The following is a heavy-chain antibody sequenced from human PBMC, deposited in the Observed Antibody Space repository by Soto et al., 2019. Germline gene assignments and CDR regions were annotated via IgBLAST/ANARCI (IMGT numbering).Heavy chain of an antibody. CDR1: GFTFSSYA. V-gene: IGHV3-23*01. J-gene: IGHJ6*02. Sequence: GGSMRLSCAASGFTFSSYAMSWVRQAPGKGLEWVSAISGSGGSTYYADSVKGRFTISRDNSKNTLYLQMNSLRAEDTAVYYCAKDSCGRWYQLPPPYGMDVWGQGTTVTVYS. CDR2: ISGSGGST. D-gene: IGHD2-2*01. CDR3: AKDSCGRWYQLPPPYGMDV.